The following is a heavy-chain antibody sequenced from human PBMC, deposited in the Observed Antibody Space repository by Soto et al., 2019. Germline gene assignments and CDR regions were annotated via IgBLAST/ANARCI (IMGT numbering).Heavy chain of an antibody. CDR1: GGSISSYY. Sequence: TLSLTCTVSGGSISSYYWTWIRQPPGKGLEWIGYIYSNGRTNYNPSLKSRVTISVDTSKNQFSLKLRSVTAADTAVYYCTSGVNWNDVSDYWGQGTLVTVSS. J-gene: IGHJ4*02. CDR2: IYSNGRT. CDR3: TSGVNWNDVSDY. V-gene: IGHV4-59*01. D-gene: IGHD1-1*01.